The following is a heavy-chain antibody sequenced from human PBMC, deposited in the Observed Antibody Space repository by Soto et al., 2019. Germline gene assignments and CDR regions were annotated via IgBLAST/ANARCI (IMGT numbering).Heavy chain of an antibody. J-gene: IGHJ4*02. CDR3: ARAPSGSYPEFDY. D-gene: IGHD1-26*01. Sequence: GGSLRLSCAAPGFIFSSYTMHWVRQAPGKGLEWVGVITYDGSNQYYADSVKGRFTISRDNSGNMLFLQMNSLRPDDTAVYYCARAPSGSYPEFDYWGQGTLVTVSS. CDR2: ITYDGSNQ. V-gene: IGHV3-30-3*01. CDR1: GFIFSSYT.